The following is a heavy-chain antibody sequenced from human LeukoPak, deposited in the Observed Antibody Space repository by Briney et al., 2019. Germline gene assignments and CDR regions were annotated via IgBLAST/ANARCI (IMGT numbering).Heavy chain of an antibody. CDR2: INSDGSST. V-gene: IGHV3-74*01. D-gene: IGHD3-22*01. CDR3: APHKRDYDSSGYYYD. Sequence: GGSLRLSCAASGFTFSSYWMHWVRQAPGKGLVWVSRINSDGSSTSYADSVKGRFTISRDNAKNTLYLQMNSLRAEDTAVYYCAPHKRDYDSSGYYYDWGQGTLVTVSS. J-gene: IGHJ4*02. CDR1: GFTFSSYW.